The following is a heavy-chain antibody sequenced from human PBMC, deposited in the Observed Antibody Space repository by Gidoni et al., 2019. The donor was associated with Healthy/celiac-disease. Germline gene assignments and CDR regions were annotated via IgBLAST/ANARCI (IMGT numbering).Heavy chain of an antibody. V-gene: IGHV3-30-3*01. CDR2: ISYDGSNK. CDR1: GFTFSSYA. D-gene: IGHD1-26*01. J-gene: IGHJ6*02. Sequence: VQLVESGGGVVQPGRSLRLPCADSGFTFSSYAMHWVRPAPGKGLEWVAVISYDGSNKYNADSVKGRFTISRDNSKNTLYLQMNSLRAEDTAVYYCARDLVGATTPYGMDVWGQGTTVTVSS. CDR3: ARDLVGATTPYGMDV.